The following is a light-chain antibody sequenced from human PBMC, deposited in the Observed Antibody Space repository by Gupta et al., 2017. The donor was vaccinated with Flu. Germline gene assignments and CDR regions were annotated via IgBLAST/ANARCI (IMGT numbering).Light chain of an antibody. CDR3: QQSFNSPYT. CDR2: AAS. J-gene: IGKJ2*01. Sequence: DIQMTQSPSSLSASVGDRVTITCRASQSVSNYLNWYQKKAGKAPKLLIYAASSLQSGVPSRFSGSGSETDFTLTISSLQPEDFATYFCQQSFNSPYTFGQGTXLEIK. CDR1: QSVSNY. V-gene: IGKV1-39*01.